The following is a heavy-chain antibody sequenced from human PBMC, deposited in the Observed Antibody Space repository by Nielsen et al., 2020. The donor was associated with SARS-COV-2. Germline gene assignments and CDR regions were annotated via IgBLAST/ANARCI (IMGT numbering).Heavy chain of an antibody. D-gene: IGHD4-17*01. V-gene: IGHV3-30*18. Sequence: GESLKISCAASGFTFSSYAMHWVRQAPGKGLEWVAVISYDGSNKHYADSVKGRFTVSRDNYKNTLYLQMNSLRAEDTAVFYCAKALTTWRRLDSWGQGTLVTVSS. CDR2: ISYDGSNK. CDR3: AKALTTWRRLDS. J-gene: IGHJ4*02. CDR1: GFTFSSYA.